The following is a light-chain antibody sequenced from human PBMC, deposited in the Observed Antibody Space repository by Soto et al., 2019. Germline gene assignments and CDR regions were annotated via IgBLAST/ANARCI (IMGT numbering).Light chain of an antibody. Sequence: QPVLTQPASVSGSPGQSITISCTGTSSDVGSYNFVSWYQQHPGKAPKVMIYEGSKRPSGVSNRFSGSKSGNTASLTISGLQAEDEADYYCCSYAGSSIFVVFGGGTKLTVL. V-gene: IGLV2-23*01. CDR3: CSYAGSSIFVV. CDR2: EGS. J-gene: IGLJ2*01. CDR1: SSDVGSYNF.